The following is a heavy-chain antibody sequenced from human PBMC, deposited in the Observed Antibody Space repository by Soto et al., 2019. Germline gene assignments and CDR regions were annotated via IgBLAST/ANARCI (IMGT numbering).Heavy chain of an antibody. D-gene: IGHD3-10*01. CDR3: ARHQSGSGNSNFDF. Sequence: GESLKISCQAFEYSFPIYWISWVRQMPGAGLEWMGRVDPNDSFATYSPSFQGHVTISVDKSTNIVYLQWRSLRASDTATYYCARHQSGSGNSNFDFWCQGTPVTVSS. V-gene: IGHV5-10-1*01. J-gene: IGHJ4*02. CDR1: EYSFPIYW. CDR2: VDPNDSFA.